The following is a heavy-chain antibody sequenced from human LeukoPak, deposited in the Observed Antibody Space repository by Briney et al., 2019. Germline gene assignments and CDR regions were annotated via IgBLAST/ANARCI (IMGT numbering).Heavy chain of an antibody. Sequence: PGGSLRLSCAASGFTFSSYWMSWVRQAPGKGLEWVGRIKSKTDGGTTDYAAPVKGRFTISRDDSKNTLYLQMNSLKTEDTAVYYCTTDGPFSYYGSGSYPHWGQGTLVTVSS. J-gene: IGHJ4*02. CDR3: TTDGPFSYYGSGSYPH. CDR1: GFTFSSYW. D-gene: IGHD3-10*01. CDR2: IKSKTDGGTT. V-gene: IGHV3-15*01.